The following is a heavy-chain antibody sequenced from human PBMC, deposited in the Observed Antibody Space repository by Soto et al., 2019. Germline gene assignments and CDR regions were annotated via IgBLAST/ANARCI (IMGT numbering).Heavy chain of an antibody. J-gene: IGHJ4*02. V-gene: IGHV3-23*01. CDR1: GFTFSKYA. D-gene: IGHD2-2*01. CDR2: ISAGGGT. Sequence: GGSLRLSCAASGFTFSKYAMSWVRQAPGKGLEWVSVISAGGGTHYAGSVKGRFSISRDNSKNTLYVQMNSLRAEDTAVYYCAKANLSSTSSSCYDYWGQGTLVTVSS. CDR3: AKANLSSTSSSCYDY.